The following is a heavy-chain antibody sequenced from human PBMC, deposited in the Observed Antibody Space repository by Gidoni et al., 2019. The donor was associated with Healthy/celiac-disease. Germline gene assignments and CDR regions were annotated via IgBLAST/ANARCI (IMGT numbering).Heavy chain of an antibody. CDR2: ISWNSGSI. Sequence: EVQLVESGGGLVQPGRSLRLSCAASGFTFDDYAMHWVRQAPGKGLEWVSGISWNSGSIGYADSVKGRFTISRDNAKNSLYLQMNSLRAEDTALYYCAKGAFIAEGAFDIWGQGTMVTVSS. J-gene: IGHJ3*02. CDR1: GFTFDDYA. D-gene: IGHD6-13*01. CDR3: AKGAFIAEGAFDI. V-gene: IGHV3-9*01.